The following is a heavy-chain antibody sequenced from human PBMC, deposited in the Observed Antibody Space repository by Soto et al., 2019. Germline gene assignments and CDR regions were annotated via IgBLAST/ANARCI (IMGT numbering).Heavy chain of an antibody. CDR1: GGSISSGGYY. D-gene: IGHD3-16*01. CDR2: IYYSGST. Sequence: QVQLQESGPGLVKPSQTLSLTCTVSGGSISSGGYYWSWIRQHPGKGLEWIGYIYYSGSTYYNPSLKSRVTISVDTSKNQFSPKLSSVTAADTAVYYCARSPQIMITFGGAQIGGGFDYWGQGTLVTVSS. V-gene: IGHV4-31*03. CDR3: ARSPQIMITFGGAQIGGGFDY. J-gene: IGHJ4*02.